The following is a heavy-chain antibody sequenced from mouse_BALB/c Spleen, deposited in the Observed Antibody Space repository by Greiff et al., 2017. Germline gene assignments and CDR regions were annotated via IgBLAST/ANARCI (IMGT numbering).Heavy chain of an antibody. CDR1: GFTFSSYA. CDR3: ARFPHYYGYVAPFDY. Sequence: EVKLMESGGGLVKPGGSLKLSCAASGFTFSSYAMSWVRQTPEKRLEWVASISSGGSTYYPDSVKGRFTISRDNARNILYLQMSSLRSEDTAMYYCARFPHYYGYVAPFDYWGQGTTLTVSS. CDR2: ISSGGST. J-gene: IGHJ2*01. D-gene: IGHD1-2*01. V-gene: IGHV5-6-5*01.